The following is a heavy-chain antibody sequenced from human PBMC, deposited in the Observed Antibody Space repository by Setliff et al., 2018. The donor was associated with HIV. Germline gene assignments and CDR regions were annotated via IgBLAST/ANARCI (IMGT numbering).Heavy chain of an antibody. J-gene: IGHJ6*02. Sequence: LRLSCAASGFTFSSYAMHWVRQAPGKGLEWVAVISYGGSNKYYADSVKGRFTISRDNSKNTLYLQMNSLRAEDTAVYYCARSVIGYYYYGMGVWGQGTLVTVSS. CDR1: GFTFSSYA. CDR2: ISYGGSNK. CDR3: ARSVIGYYYYGMGV. D-gene: IGHD3-10*01. V-gene: IGHV3-30*01.